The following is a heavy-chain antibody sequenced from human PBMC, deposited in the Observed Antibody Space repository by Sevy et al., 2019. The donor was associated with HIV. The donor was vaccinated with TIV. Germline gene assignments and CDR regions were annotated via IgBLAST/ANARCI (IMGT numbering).Heavy chain of an antibody. D-gene: IGHD1-26*01. CDR3: ARGQWEHTF. Sequence: QSQTLSLTCAVYGGSFSGYYWTWIRQPPGKGLEWIGEIMPGGITNYNPSLKSRVTISIDTSKNQFSLKVKSVTAADTAIYYCARGQWEHTFWGQGTQVTVSS. J-gene: IGHJ4*02. CDR1: GGSFSGYY. CDR2: IMPGGIT. V-gene: IGHV4-34*01.